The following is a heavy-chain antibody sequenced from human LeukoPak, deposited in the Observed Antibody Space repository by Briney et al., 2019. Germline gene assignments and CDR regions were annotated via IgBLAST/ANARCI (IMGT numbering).Heavy chain of an antibody. CDR2: INHSGST. CDR1: GGSFSGYY. J-gene: IGHJ4*02. Sequence: SETLSLTCAVYGGSFSGYYWSWIRQPPGKGLEWIGEINHSGSTNYNPSLKSRVTISVDTSKNQFSLKLSSVTAADTAVYYCAETLAVAGFAWYFDYWGQGTLVTVSS. V-gene: IGHV4-34*01. CDR3: AETLAVAGFAWYFDY. D-gene: IGHD6-19*01.